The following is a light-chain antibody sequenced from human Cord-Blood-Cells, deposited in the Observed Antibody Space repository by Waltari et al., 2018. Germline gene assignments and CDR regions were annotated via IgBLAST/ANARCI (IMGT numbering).Light chain of an antibody. V-gene: IGLV2-11*01. CDR2: DVS. CDR3: CSYAGSYTLV. Sequence: QSALTQPRSVSGSPGQSVTISRTGTSSDVGGYNYVSWYQQHPGKAPKLMIYDVSTRPSGVPDRFSGSKSGNTASLTISGLQAEDEADYYCCSYAGSYTLVFGGGTKLTVL. J-gene: IGLJ3*02. CDR1: SSDVGGYNY.